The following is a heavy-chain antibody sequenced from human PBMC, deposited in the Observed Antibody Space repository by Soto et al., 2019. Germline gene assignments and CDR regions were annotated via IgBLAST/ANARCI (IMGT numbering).Heavy chain of an antibody. D-gene: IGHD3-16*01. CDR2: ISAYNGNT. J-gene: IGHJ4*02. V-gene: IGHV1-18*01. CDR3: ARGGTPIDY. CDR1: GYTFTNFG. Sequence: QVKRVQSGAEVKKPGASVKVSCKTSGYTFTNFGLSWVRQAPGQGLEWMGWISAYNGNTNYAQNFQGRVTMTTDTSTSTAYMELMSLRSDDTAVYYGARGGTPIDYWGQGTLVTVSS.